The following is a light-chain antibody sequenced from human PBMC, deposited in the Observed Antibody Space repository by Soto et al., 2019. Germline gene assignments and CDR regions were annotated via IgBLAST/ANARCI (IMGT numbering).Light chain of an antibody. CDR1: QSVSSN. Sequence: EIVMTQXXAXLSVSPGERATLSCRASQSVSSNLAWYQQKPGQAPRLLIYGASTRATGIPARFSGSGSGTEFTLTISSLQSEDFAVYYCQQYNNRPPWTFGQGTKVEIK. CDR2: GAS. J-gene: IGKJ1*01. CDR3: QQYNNRPPWT. V-gene: IGKV3-15*01.